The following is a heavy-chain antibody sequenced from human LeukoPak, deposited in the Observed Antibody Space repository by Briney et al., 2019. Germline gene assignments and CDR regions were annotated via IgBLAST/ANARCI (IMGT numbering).Heavy chain of an antibody. CDR2: ISGSGGST. Sequence: GGSLRLSCAASGFTFSNAWMSWVRQAPGKGLEWVSAISGSGGSTYYADSVKGRFTISRDNSKNTLYPQMNSLRAEDTAVYYCAKTLYSGSYCVDYWGQGTLVTVSS. J-gene: IGHJ4*02. V-gene: IGHV3-23*01. CDR1: GFTFSNAW. D-gene: IGHD1-26*01. CDR3: AKTLYSGSYCVDY.